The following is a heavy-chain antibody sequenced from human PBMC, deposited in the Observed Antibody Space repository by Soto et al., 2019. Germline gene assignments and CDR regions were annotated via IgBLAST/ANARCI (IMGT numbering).Heavy chain of an antibody. CDR2: IYPGDSDT. V-gene: IGHV5-51*01. J-gene: IGHJ6*02. CDR1: GYSFTSYW. CDR3: ARGGFWSGYYTDYSYGMDV. D-gene: IGHD3-3*01. Sequence: PGESLKISCKGSGYSFTSYWIGWVREVPGKGLEWMGIIYPGDSDTRYSPSFQGQVTISADKSISTAYLQWSSLKASDTAMYYCARGGFWSGYYTDYSYGMDVWGQGTTVTVSS.